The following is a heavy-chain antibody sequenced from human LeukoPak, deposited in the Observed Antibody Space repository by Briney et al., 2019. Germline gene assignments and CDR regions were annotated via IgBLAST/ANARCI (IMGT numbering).Heavy chain of an antibody. V-gene: IGHV3-33*01. J-gene: IGHJ3*02. CDR3: ARPYYSSAWYGDAFDI. Sequence: PGGSLRLSCAASGFTFSDYGMHWVRQAPGKGLEWVAVLWYDGSSRYYADSVKGRFTISRDNSKNTLFLQMNSLRAEDSAVYYCARPYYSSAWYGDAFDIWGQGTMVTVSS. D-gene: IGHD6-19*01. CDR2: LWYDGSSR. CDR1: GFTFSDYG.